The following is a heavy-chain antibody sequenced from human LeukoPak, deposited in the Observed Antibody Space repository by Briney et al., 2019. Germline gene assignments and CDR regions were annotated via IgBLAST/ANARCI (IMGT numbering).Heavy chain of an antibody. J-gene: IGHJ3*02. Sequence: SSETLSLTCTVSGGSISSFCWSWIRQPPGKGLEWIGYIHYSGSTNYNTSLKSRVTISVDTSKNQFSLKLSSVTAADTAVYYCARDEGRGAFEIWGQGTMVTVSS. CDR3: ARDEGRGAFEI. CDR1: GGSISSFC. V-gene: IGHV4-59*01. CDR2: IHYSGST.